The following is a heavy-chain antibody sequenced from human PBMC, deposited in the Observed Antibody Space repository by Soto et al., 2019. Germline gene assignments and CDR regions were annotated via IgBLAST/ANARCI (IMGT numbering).Heavy chain of an antibody. CDR3: ARERSSSWFDY. D-gene: IGHD2-2*01. J-gene: IGHJ4*02. V-gene: IGHV3-11*01. Sequence: QVQLVESGGGLVKPGGSLRLSCAASGFAFSGYYMSWIRQAPGRGLEWLSYISHSGGTIYYADSVKGRFTISRDNAKNSLYLQMNSLRAEDTAVYYCARERSSSWFDYWGQGTLVTVSS. CDR1: GFAFSGYY. CDR2: ISHSGGTI.